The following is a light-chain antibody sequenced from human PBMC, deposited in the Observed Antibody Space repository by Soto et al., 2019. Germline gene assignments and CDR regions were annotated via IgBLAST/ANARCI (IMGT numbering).Light chain of an antibody. V-gene: IGLV2-11*01. CDR2: DVS. J-gene: IGLJ2*01. CDR1: SSDVGGYNY. CDR3: CSYARRYPPVV. Sequence: QSVLTQPRSVSGSPGQSVTISCTGTSSDVGGYNYVSWYQQHPGKAPKLMIYDVSKRPSGVPDRFSGSKSGNTASLTISGLQAEDEADYYCCSYARRYPPVVFGQGTTPTVL.